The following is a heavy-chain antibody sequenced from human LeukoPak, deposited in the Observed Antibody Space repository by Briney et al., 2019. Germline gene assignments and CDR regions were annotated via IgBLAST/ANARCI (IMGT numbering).Heavy chain of an antibody. V-gene: IGHV1-46*01. CDR1: GYTFITYY. D-gene: IGHD1-26*01. Sequence: ASVKVSCKASGYTFITYYMHWVRQAPGQGLEWVGQINPDGGNTRYAQRFHGRVILSTDMSTSTVYMEVSSLRSDDTAVYYCARGWELPVNYFDYWGQGTLVTVSS. J-gene: IGHJ4*02. CDR3: ARGWELPVNYFDY. CDR2: INPDGGNT.